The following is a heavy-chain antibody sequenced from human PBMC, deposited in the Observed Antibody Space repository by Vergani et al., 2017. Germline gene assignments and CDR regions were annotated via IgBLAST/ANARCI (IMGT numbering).Heavy chain of an antibody. CDR2: ISWDGGST. CDR1: GFTFDDYA. CDR3: ANPHAATSYVMDV. V-gene: IGHV3-43D*04. Sequence: EVQLVESGGVVVQPGGSLRLSCAASGFTFDDYAMHWVRQAPGKGLEWVSLISWDGGSTYYADSVKGRFTISRDNSENSLYLQMNSLRAEDTALYYCANPHAATSYVMDVWGQGTTVTVSS. D-gene: IGHD5-12*01. J-gene: IGHJ6*02.